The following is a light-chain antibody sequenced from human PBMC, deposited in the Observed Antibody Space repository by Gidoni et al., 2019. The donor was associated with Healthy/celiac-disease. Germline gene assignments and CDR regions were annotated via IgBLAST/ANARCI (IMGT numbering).Light chain of an antibody. CDR3: QQYGSSPLT. V-gene: IGKV3-20*01. CDR1: QSVSSSY. CDR2: GAC. Sequence: DIVLTQSPGTLSLSPGERATLSCRASQSVSSSYLAWYQQKPGQAPRLLICGACSRATGIPDRFSGSGSGTDFTLTISRLEPEDFAVYYCQQYGSSPLTFGGGTKVEIK. J-gene: IGKJ4*01.